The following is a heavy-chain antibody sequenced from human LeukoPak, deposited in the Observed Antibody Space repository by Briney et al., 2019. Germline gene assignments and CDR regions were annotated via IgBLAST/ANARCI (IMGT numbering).Heavy chain of an antibody. CDR3: ARDPPGNCGGDCSDAFDI. J-gene: IGHJ3*02. CDR2: MNPNSGNT. CDR1: GYTFTSYD. V-gene: IGHV1-8*01. D-gene: IGHD2-21*02. Sequence: GASVKVSCKASGYTFTSYDINWVRQATGQGLEWMGWMNPNSGNTGYAQKFQGRVTMTRNTSISTAYMELSSLRSEDTAVYYCARDPPGNCGGDCSDAFDIWGQGTMVTVSS.